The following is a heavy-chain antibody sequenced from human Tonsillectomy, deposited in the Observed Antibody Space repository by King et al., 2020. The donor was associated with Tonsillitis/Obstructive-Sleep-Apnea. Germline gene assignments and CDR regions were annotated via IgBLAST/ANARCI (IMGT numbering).Heavy chain of an antibody. CDR3: ARAQVGATSRGWFDP. J-gene: IGHJ5*02. CDR1: GGSITSYY. CDR2: IYYSGST. V-gene: IGHV4-59*08. Sequence: QLQESGPGLVKPPETLSLTCSVSGGSITSYYWSWIRQPPGKGLEWIGYIYYSGSTIYNPSLKSRVTISVDTSKNPFSLKLGSVTAADTAVYYCARAQVGATSRGWFDPWGQGTLVTVSS. D-gene: IGHD1-26*01.